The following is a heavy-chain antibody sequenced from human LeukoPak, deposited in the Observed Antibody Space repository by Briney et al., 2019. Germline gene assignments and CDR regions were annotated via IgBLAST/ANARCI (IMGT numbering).Heavy chain of an antibody. J-gene: IGHJ6*03. CDR2: INIDGGGT. V-gene: IGHV3-74*01. D-gene: IGHD7-27*01. Sequence: PGGSLRLSCAASGFTFSSYWMHWVRQDPGKGLVWVSRINIDGGGTSYADPVKGRFTISRDNAKNTLYLQMNSLRAEDTAVYYCAKVRPGYYYMDVWGKGTTVTVSS. CDR3: AKVRPGYYYMDV. CDR1: GFTFSSYW.